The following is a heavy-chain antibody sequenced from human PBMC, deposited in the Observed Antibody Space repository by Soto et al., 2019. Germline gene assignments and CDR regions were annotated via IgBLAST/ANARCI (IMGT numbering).Heavy chain of an antibody. CDR1: GFTFSSYG. V-gene: IGHV3-33*01. CDR2: IWYDGSNK. D-gene: IGHD2-2*01. CDR3: ARRSRGTYCSSTSCYAEDYYYYMDV. J-gene: IGHJ6*03. Sequence: GALRLSCAASGFTFSSYGMHSVRQAPGKGLEWVAVIWYDGSNKYYADSVKGRFTISRDNSKNTLYLQMNSLRAEDTAVYYCARRSRGTYCSSTSCYAEDYYYYMDVWGKGTTVTVSS.